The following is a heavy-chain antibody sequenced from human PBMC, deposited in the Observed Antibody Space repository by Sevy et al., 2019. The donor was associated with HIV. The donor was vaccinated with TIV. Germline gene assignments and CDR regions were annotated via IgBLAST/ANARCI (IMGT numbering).Heavy chain of an antibody. V-gene: IGHV4-39*01. CDR1: GGSISSSSYY. D-gene: IGHD4-4*01. J-gene: IGHJ4*02. CDR2: IYYSGST. CDR3: ARQGGLHSYYFDY. Sequence: SETLSLTCTVSGGSISSSSYYWGWIRQPPGKGLEWIGSIYYSGSTYYNPSLRSRVTISVDTSKNQFSLKLSSVTAAVTAVYYCARQGGLHSYYFDYWGQRTLVTVSS.